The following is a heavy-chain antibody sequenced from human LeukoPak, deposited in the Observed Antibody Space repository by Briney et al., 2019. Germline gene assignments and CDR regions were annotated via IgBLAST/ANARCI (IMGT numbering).Heavy chain of an antibody. CDR2: IYHSGST. D-gene: IGHD5-18*01. V-gene: IGHV4-4*02. J-gene: IGHJ3*02. CDR1: GDSISSINW. Sequence: SETLSLTCAVSGDSISSINWWTWVRQPPGKGLEWIGEIYHSGSTNYNPSLKSRVTISVDTSKNQFSLKLSSVTAADTAVYYCARDPEDTAMGPVAFDIWGQGTMVTVSS. CDR3: ARDPEDTAMGPVAFDI.